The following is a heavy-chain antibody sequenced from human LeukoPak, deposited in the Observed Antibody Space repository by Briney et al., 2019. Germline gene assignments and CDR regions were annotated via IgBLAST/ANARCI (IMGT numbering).Heavy chain of an antibody. D-gene: IGHD2-15*01. CDR1: GFTFSSYE. CDR2: ISSSGSTI. Sequence: GGSLRLSCAASGFTFSSYEMNWARQAPGKGLEWVSYISSSGSTIYYANSVKGRFTISRDNAKNSLYLQMNSLRAEDTAVYYCAREEDVGPKSPMDVWGKGTTVTISS. V-gene: IGHV3-48*03. J-gene: IGHJ6*03. CDR3: AREEDVGPKSPMDV.